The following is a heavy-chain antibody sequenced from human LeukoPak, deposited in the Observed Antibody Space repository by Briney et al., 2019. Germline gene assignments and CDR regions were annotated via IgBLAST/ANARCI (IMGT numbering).Heavy chain of an antibody. J-gene: IGHJ4*02. CDR3: AKDMWIDKAAVGTAGFDY. D-gene: IGHD6-13*01. CDR1: GFTFSSYG. V-gene: IGHV3-30*18. CDR2: ISYDGSNK. Sequence: GGSLRLSCAASGFTFSSYGMHWVRQAPGKGLEWVAVISYDGSNKYYADSVKGRFTISRDNSKNTLYLQMNSLRAEDTAVYYCAKDMWIDKAAVGTAGFDYWGQGTLVTVSS.